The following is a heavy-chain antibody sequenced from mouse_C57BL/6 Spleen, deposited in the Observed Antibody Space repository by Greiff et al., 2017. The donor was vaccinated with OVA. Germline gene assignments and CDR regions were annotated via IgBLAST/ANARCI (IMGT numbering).Heavy chain of an antibody. J-gene: IGHJ2*01. Sequence: QVQLQQPGAELVRPGTSVKLSCKASGYTFTSYWMHWVKQRPGQGLEWIGVIDPSDSYTNYNQKFKGKATLTVDTSSSTAYMQLSSLTSEDSAVYYCATVYYYGSDDYWGQGTTLTVSS. CDR3: ATVYYYGSDDY. CDR2: IDPSDSYT. V-gene: IGHV1-59*01. CDR1: GYTFTSYW. D-gene: IGHD1-1*01.